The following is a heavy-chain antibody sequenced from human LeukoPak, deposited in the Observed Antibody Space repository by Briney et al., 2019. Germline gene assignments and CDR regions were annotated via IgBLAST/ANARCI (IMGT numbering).Heavy chain of an antibody. Sequence: PSETLSLTCTVSGGSISTYYWSWIRQPPGKGLEWIGYIYYNGNTNYNSSLKSRVTISIDTSKKQFSLKLSSVTAADTAVYYCATDPGYCTTANCLAYWGQGTLVTVSS. CDR1: GGSISTYY. CDR2: IYYNGNT. J-gene: IGHJ4*02. D-gene: IGHD2-8*01. CDR3: ATDPGYCTTANCLAY. V-gene: IGHV4-59*01.